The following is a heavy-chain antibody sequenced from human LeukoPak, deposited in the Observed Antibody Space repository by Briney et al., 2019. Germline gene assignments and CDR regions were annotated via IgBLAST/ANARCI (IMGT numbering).Heavy chain of an antibody. CDR3: SRQILLWFGEPTYDAFDI. Sequence: GGSLRLSCEASGLTFSGSAMHWVRKASGKGLDWVGRIRSKANSYATAYAASVKGRFTISRDDSKNTAYLQMNSLKTEDTAVYYCSRQILLWFGEPTYDAFDIWGQGTMVTVSS. D-gene: IGHD3-10*01. J-gene: IGHJ3*02. CDR2: IRSKANSYAT. CDR1: GLTFSGSA. V-gene: IGHV3-73*01.